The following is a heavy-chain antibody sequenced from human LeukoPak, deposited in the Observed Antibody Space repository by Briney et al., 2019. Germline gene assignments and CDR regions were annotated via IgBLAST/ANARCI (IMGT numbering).Heavy chain of an antibody. CDR3: ARAPGSFQFRFDY. CDR1: GNSISSHC. J-gene: IGHJ4*02. D-gene: IGHD3-10*01. CDR2: IHYSWST. Sequence: SETLSLTCTVSGNSISSHCRSWIRPPAGKGLDFLGYIHYSWSTNYYPSLESRVTISVDTSKNQFSLKLRSVTAADTAVYYCARAPGSFQFRFDYWGQGTLVTVSS. V-gene: IGHV4-59*11.